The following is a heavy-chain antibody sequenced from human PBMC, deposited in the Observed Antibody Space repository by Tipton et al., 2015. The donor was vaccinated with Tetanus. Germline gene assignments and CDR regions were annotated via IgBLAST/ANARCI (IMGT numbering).Heavy chain of an antibody. CDR2: ISGSGGST. D-gene: IGHD1-1*01. CDR3: AKSLHPFPPNYQYYFDY. J-gene: IGHJ4*02. Sequence: SLRLSCAASGFTFSSCAMSWVRPAPGTGLEWVSAISGSGGSTYYADSVKGRFTISRDNSKNTLYLQMNSLRAEDTAVYYCAKSLHPFPPNYQYYFDYWGQGTLVTVSS. CDR1: GFTFSSCA. V-gene: IGHV3-23*01.